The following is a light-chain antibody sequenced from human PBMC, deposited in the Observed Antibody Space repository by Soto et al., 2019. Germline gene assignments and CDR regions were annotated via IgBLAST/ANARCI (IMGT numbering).Light chain of an antibody. CDR3: TSYAGSNNLL. V-gene: IGLV2-8*01. CDR2: EVN. Sequence: QSALTQPPSASGSPGQSVTISCTGTSSDVGAYKYVSWYQHHPGEAPRLMIYEVNKRPSGVPDRFSGSKSGNTASLTVSGLQAEGEADYYCTSYAGSNNLLFGGGTKLTVL. CDR1: SSDVGAYKY. J-gene: IGLJ2*01.